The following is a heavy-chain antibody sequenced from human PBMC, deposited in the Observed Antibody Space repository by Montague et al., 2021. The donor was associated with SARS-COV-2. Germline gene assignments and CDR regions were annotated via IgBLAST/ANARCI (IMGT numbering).Heavy chain of an antibody. J-gene: IGHJ4*02. V-gene: IGHV4-34*01. CDR2: INHRGST. CDR3: ARGRQHINMVVVVVTGGEYYFDF. Sequence: SETLSLTCAVYDGSFSGYSWTWIRQPSGKGLEWIGEINHRGSTNYNPSLKSRVTISVDTSKNQFSLKMTSVTAADTAVYYCARGRQHINMVVVVVTGGEYYFDFWGQGTLVAVSS. D-gene: IGHD3-22*01. CDR1: DGSFSGYS.